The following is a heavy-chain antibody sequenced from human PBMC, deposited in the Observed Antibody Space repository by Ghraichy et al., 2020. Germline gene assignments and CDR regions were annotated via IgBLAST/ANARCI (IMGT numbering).Heavy chain of an antibody. J-gene: IGHJ4*02. Sequence: ETLSLTCTVSGDSISGYYWTWIRQPPGKGLEWIGYIYYTGSTNYNPSLKSRVTMSIDTSKKQFSLKLSSVTAADTATYYCARRSTGGKGERFDYWGQGTLVTVSS. CDR1: GDSISGYY. CDR2: IYYTGST. V-gene: IGHV4-59*01. D-gene: IGHD3-16*01. CDR3: ARRSTGGKGERFDY.